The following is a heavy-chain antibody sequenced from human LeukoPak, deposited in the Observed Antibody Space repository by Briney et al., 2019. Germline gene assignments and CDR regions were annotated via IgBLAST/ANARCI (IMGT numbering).Heavy chain of an antibody. CDR2: IYYSGST. CDR3: ARVKVVRAVISRERNYFDY. D-gene: IGHD3-10*01. V-gene: IGHV4-59*01. CDR1: GGSFRGYY. J-gene: IGHJ4*02. Sequence: SETLSLTCAVYGGSFRGYYWSWIRQPPGKGLEGIGYIYYSGSTNYNPSLKSRVTISVDTSKNQFSLKLSSVTAADTAVYYCARVKVVRAVISRERNYFDYWGQGTLVTVSS.